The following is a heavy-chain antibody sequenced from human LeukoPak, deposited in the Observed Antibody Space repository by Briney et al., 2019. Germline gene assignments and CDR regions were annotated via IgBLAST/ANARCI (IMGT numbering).Heavy chain of an antibody. V-gene: IGHV3-9*01. Sequence: GGSLRPSCAASGFTFDDYAMDWVRQPPGKGLEWVSGINWNGGSVAYADSVKGRFTISRDNAKNSLYLQMNSLRPEDTALYYCTKALRRRGAWASDYWGQGTLVTVSS. CDR2: INWNGGSV. CDR3: TKALRRRGAWASDY. CDR1: GFTFDDYA. J-gene: IGHJ4*02. D-gene: IGHD4-17*01.